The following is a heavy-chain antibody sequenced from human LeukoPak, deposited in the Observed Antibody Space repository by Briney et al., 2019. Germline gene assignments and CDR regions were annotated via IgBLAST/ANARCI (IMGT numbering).Heavy chain of an antibody. CDR1: GFTISSYW. D-gene: IGHD5-18*01. V-gene: IGHV3-7*01. CDR3: ARENTAVPGGDC. J-gene: IGHJ4*02. Sequence: GGSLRLSCAASGFTISSYWMSWVRQAPGKGLEWVANIKQDGSEKYYVDSVKGRFAISRDNAKNSVYLQMNGLSAEDTAVYYCARENTAVPGGDCWGQGTLVTVSS. CDR2: IKQDGSEK.